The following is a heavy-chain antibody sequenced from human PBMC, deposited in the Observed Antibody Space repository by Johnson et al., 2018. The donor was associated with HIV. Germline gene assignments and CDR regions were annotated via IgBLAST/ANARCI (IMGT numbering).Heavy chain of an antibody. V-gene: IGHV3-7*03. Sequence: VQLVESGGGWVKPGGSLRLSCAASGFTFSSYWMSWVRQAPGKGLEWVANIKQDGSEKYYVDSVKGRFTISRDNAKNSLYLQMNSLRAEDTAVYYGARGGGVAYYYGSGILDAFDIWGQGTMVTVSS. D-gene: IGHD3-10*01. CDR1: GFTFSSYW. J-gene: IGHJ3*02. CDR2: IKQDGSEK. CDR3: ARGGGVAYYYGSGILDAFDI.